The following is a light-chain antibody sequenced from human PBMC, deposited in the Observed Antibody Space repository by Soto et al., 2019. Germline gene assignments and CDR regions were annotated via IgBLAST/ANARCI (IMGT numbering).Light chain of an antibody. V-gene: IGKV1-5*01. CDR3: QQYNRSWT. Sequence: DLQMTQSPSTLSESVGHRDSLTCRASHSIISWLAWYQQKPRKAPKLLIYDASSLESEVPSRFRGSRSGTEITLTISSRQPDDFATYYSQQYNRSWTFGQGTKV. CDR1: HSIISW. J-gene: IGKJ1*01. CDR2: DAS.